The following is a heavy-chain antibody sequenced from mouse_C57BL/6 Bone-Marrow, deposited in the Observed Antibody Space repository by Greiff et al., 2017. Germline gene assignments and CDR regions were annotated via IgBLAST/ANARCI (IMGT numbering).Heavy chain of an antibody. J-gene: IGHJ4*01. Sequence: EVKLVESGGGLVKPGGSLKLSCAASGFTFSSYAMSWVRQTPEKGLEWVATISDGGSYTYYPDNVKGRFTISRDNAKNNLYLQMSHLKSEDTAMYYCARDHSNYYAMDYWGQGTSVTVSS. CDR1: GFTFSSYA. CDR2: ISDGGSYT. CDR3: ARDHSNYYAMDY. D-gene: IGHD2-5*01. V-gene: IGHV5-4*01.